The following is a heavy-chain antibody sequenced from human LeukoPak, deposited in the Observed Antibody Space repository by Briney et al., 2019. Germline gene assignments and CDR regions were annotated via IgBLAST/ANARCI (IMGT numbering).Heavy chain of an antibody. J-gene: IGHJ4*02. Sequence: PGGSLRLSCAASGFTFSSYAMSWVRQAPGKGLEWVSAISGSGGSTSYADSVKGRFTISRDNSKNTLYLQINSLRAEDTAVYYCARECDDYVWGSYVDYWGQGTLVTVSS. CDR1: GFTFSSYA. D-gene: IGHD3-16*01. V-gene: IGHV3-23*01. CDR3: ARECDDYVWGSYVDY. CDR2: ISGSGGST.